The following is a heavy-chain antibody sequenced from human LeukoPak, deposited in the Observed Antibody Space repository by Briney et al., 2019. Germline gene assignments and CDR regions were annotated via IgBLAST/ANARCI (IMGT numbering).Heavy chain of an antibody. CDR2: IYPGDSDT. D-gene: IGHD5-24*01. Sequence: GESLKISFKGSGYSFTSYWIGWVRPMPGKGLEWMGIIYPGDSDTRYSPSFQGQVTISAEKSISTAYLQWSSLKASDTALYYCASRKKGMATAGFDYWGQGTLVTVSS. V-gene: IGHV5-51*01. J-gene: IGHJ4*02. CDR1: GYSFTSYW. CDR3: ASRKKGMATAGFDY.